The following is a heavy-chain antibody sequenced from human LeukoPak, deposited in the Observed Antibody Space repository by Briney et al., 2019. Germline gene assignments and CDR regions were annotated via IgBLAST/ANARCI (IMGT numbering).Heavy chain of an antibody. CDR3: ARQGEYSSSSEDSDY. CDR2: IYYSGGT. D-gene: IGHD6-6*01. J-gene: IGHJ4*02. CDR1: GGSISSSSYY. V-gene: IGHV4-39*01. Sequence: PSETLSLTCTVSGGSISSSSYYWGWIRQPPGKGLEWIGSIYYSGGTYYNPSLKSRVTISVDTSKNQFSLKLSSVTAADTAVYYCARQGEYSSSSEDSDYWGQGTLVTVSS.